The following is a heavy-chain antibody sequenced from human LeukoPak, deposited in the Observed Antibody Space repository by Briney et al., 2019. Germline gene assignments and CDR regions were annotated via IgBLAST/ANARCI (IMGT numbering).Heavy chain of an antibody. Sequence: GESLKISCKGSGYSFTSYWIGWVRQMPGKGLEWMGIIHPGDSDTRYSPSFQGQVTISADKSISTAYLQWSSLKASDTAMYYCARHRAGYCSGGSCYSAHYYYYYGMDVWGQGTTVTVSS. CDR1: GYSFTSYW. J-gene: IGHJ6*02. CDR3: ARHRAGYCSGGSCYSAHYYYYYGMDV. D-gene: IGHD2-15*01. V-gene: IGHV5-51*01. CDR2: IHPGDSDT.